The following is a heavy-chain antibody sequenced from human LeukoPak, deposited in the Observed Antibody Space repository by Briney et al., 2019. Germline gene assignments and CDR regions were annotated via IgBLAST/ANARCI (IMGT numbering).Heavy chain of an antibody. CDR2: INPSGGST. J-gene: IGHJ4*02. CDR3: ARNPVTTKYFDY. V-gene: IGHV1-46*01. D-gene: IGHD4-17*01. CDR1: GYTFTSYY. Sequence: ASVKVSCKASGYTFTSYYMHWVRQAPGQGLEWMGIINPSGGSTRYAQKFQGRVTMTRNTSTSTVYMELSSLRSEDTAVYYCARNPVTTKYFDYWGQGTLVTVSS.